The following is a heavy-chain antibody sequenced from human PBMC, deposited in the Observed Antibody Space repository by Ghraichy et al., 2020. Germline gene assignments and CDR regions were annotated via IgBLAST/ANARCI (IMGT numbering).Heavy chain of an antibody. CDR1: GGTFSSYA. D-gene: IGHD2-15*01. V-gene: IGHV1-69*06. CDR2: IIPIFGTA. CDR3: ASGSPDRYCSGGSCYEGIYYYYYYGMDV. J-gene: IGHJ6*02. Sequence: SVKVSCKASGGTFSSYAISWVRQAPGQGLEWMGGIIPIFGTANYAQKFQGRVTITADKSTSTAYMELSSLRSEDTAVYYCASGSPDRYCSGGSCYEGIYYYYYYGMDVWGQGTTVTVSS.